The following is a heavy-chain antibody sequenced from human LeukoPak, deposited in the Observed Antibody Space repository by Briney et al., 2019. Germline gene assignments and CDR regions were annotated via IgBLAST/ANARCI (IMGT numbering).Heavy chain of an antibody. CDR1: GFXFSSYA. CDR2: ISGSGGST. J-gene: IGHJ4*02. CDR3: GPRTETGPGD. V-gene: IGHV3-23*01. Sequence: PGGSLRLSCAASGFXFSSYAINWVRQAPGKGLEWVSAISGSGGSTYYADSVKGRFTISRDDSKNTLYLQMNSLRAADTAVYYCGPRTETGPGDWGQGTLVTVSS. D-gene: IGHD1-14*01.